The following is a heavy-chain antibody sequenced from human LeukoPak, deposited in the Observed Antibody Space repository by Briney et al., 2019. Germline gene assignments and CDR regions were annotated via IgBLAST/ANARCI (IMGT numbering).Heavy chain of an antibody. CDR3: ARGGGTYGGHGVVAY. CDR2: INHSGNT. Sequence: PSETLCLTCAVYGESFSGYYWNWIRQPPGKGLEWIGEINHSGNTNYNPSLKRRVTISVDTSKNQFSLKLISVTAADTAMYYCARGGGTYGGHGVVAYWGQGPLVTVSS. CDR1: GESFSGYY. J-gene: IGHJ4*02. V-gene: IGHV4-34*01. D-gene: IGHD4-23*01.